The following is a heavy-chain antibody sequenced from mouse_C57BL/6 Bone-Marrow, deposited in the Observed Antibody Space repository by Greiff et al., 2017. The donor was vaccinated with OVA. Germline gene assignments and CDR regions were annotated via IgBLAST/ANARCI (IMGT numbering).Heavy chain of an antibody. CDR3: ARKVAYYFDY. V-gene: IGHV5-4*03. CDR2: ISDGGSYT. D-gene: IGHD1-1*01. J-gene: IGHJ2*01. CDR1: GFTFSSYA. Sequence: EVKLMESGGGLVKPGGSLKLSCAASGFTFSSYAMSWVRQTPEKRLEWVATISDGGSYTYYPDNVKGRFTISRDNAKNNLYLQMSHLKSEDTAMYYCARKVAYYFDYWGQGTTLTVSS.